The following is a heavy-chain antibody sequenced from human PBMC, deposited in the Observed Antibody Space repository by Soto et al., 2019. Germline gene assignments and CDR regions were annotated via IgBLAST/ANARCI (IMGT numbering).Heavy chain of an antibody. Sequence: QVQLVQSGAEVKKPGSSVKVSCKASGGTFSSYTISWVRQAPGQGLEWMGRIIPILGIANYAQKFQGRVTITADKSTSTAYMELSSLRSEYTAVYYCARERGYLDAFDIWGQGTMVTVSS. D-gene: IGHD2-15*01. CDR1: GGTFSSYT. CDR3: ARERGYLDAFDI. CDR2: IIPILGIA. J-gene: IGHJ3*02. V-gene: IGHV1-69*08.